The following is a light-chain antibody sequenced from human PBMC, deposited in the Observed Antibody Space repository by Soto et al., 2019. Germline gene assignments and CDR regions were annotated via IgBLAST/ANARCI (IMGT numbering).Light chain of an antibody. V-gene: IGKV3D-20*02. J-gene: IGKJ5*01. CDR1: QSVSSSY. Sequence: EIVLTQSPGTLSLSPGARATLSCRARQSVSSSYLAWYQQKPGQAPRLLIYGASRRATGIPDRFSGNVSGTDFTLTISSLQAEDSAVYYCQQRSNWPSITFGQGTRLEIK. CDR3: QQRSNWPSIT. CDR2: GAS.